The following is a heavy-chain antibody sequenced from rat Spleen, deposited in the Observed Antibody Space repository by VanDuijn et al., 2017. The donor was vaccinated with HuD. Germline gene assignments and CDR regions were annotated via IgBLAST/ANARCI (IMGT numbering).Heavy chain of an antibody. J-gene: IGHJ3*01. CDR3: ATDRRLPGYY. Sequence: EVQLVQSGGGLVQPGRSLKLSCAASGFIFSDHYVAWVRQAPNKGLEWVASITYEGSSTYYGDSVKGRFSISRDNAKTTLYLQMNSLRSEDTATYYCATDRRLPGYYWGQGTLVTVSS. D-gene: IGHD1-4*01. CDR2: ITYEGSST. CDR1: GFIFSDHY. V-gene: IGHV5-22*01.